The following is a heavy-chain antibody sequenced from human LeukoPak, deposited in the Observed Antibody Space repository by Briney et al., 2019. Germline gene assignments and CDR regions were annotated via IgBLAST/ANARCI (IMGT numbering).Heavy chain of an antibody. CDR3: ARGYSSSWQLFDI. V-gene: IGHV3-48*04. D-gene: IGHD6-13*01. CDR2: ISSGSSTI. Sequence: PGGSLRLSCAASGFTFSSYSMSWARQAPGKGLEWVSYISSGSSTIHYTDSVKGRFTISRDIAKNSLYLQMNSLRAEDTAVYYCARGYSSSWQLFDIWGQGTMVTVSS. CDR1: GFTFSSYS. J-gene: IGHJ3*02.